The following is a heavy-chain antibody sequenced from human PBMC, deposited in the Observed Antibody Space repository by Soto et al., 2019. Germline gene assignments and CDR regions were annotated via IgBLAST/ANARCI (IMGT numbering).Heavy chain of an antibody. CDR1: GGSFSGYY. CDR2: INHSGST. D-gene: IGHD4-4*01. CDR3: ARTVTYYYGMDV. Sequence: SETLSLTCAVYGGSFSGYYWSWIRQPPGKGLEWIGEINHSGSTNYNPSLESRVTISVDTSKNQFSLKLSSVTAADTAVYYCARTVTYYYGMDVWGQGTTVTVSS. J-gene: IGHJ6*02. V-gene: IGHV4-34*01.